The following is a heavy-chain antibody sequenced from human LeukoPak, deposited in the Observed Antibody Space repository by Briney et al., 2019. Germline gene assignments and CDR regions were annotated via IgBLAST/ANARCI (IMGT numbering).Heavy chain of an antibody. CDR2: ISTSGDST. CDR3: VKNGWLDY. CDR1: GFTFSSQN. D-gene: IGHD6-19*01. Sequence: GGSLRLSCAASGFTFSSQNMNWARQAPGKGLGCGAYISTSGDSTKYADSVEGRFTISRDNAENSLYLLMNSLRVEDTAVYYXVKNGWLDYWGQGILVTVSS. J-gene: IGHJ4*02. V-gene: IGHV3-21*06.